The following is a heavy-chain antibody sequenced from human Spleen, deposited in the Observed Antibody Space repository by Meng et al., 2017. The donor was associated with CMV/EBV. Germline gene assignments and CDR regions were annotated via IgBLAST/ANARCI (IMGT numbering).Heavy chain of an antibody. CDR3: ARGYCSSTSCFHSGMVL. D-gene: IGHD2-2*01. CDR2: VSGSGIIT. Sequence: GESLKISCAASGFTFSSYSMNWVRQAPGKGLEWVSGVSGSGIITYYADSVKGRFTISRDNAKNSLYLQMNSLRAADTAVYYCARGYCSSTSCFHSGMVLWGQGTTVTVSS. CDR1: GFTFSSYS. V-gene: IGHV3-21*01. J-gene: IGHJ6*02.